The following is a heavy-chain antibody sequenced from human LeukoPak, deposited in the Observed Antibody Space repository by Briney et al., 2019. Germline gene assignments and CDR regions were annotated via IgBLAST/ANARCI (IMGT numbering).Heavy chain of an antibody. CDR2: ITGSGGST. CDR3: AKHGYSYGYFDY. J-gene: IGHJ4*02. D-gene: IGHD5-18*01. Sequence: GGSLRLSCAASGFTFSSYSMSWVRQAPGKGLEWVSAITGSGGSTYYADSVKDRFTISRDISGTTLYLQMNSLSAEDTAMYYCAKHGYSYGYFDYWGQGTLVTVSS. V-gene: IGHV3-23*01. CDR1: GFTFSSYS.